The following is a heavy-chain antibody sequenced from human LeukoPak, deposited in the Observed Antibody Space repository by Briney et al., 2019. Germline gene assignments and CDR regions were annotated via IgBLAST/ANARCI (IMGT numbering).Heavy chain of an antibody. Sequence: GESLRLSCAASGFTFSSSWMSWVRQAPGKGLEWVANIKQDGSEEYYVDSVKGRFTISRDNARNSLYLRMNSLRAEDTAVYYCVEGSHFDYWGQGTLVTVSS. CDR3: VEGSHFDY. J-gene: IGHJ4*02. CDR1: GFTFSSSW. V-gene: IGHV3-7*01. CDR2: IKQDGSEE.